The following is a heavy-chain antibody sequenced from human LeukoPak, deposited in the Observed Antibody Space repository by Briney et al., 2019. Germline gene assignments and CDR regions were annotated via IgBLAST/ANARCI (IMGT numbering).Heavy chain of an antibody. D-gene: IGHD3-10*01. CDR1: GGSISSGDYY. V-gene: IGHV4-30-4*01. CDR3: AREVVDGSGRVGDY. CDR2: SYDSGSS. J-gene: IGHJ4*02. Sequence: PAQTLSLTCTVSGGSISSGDYYWSWIRQPPGKGLEWVIYSYDSGSSYYNLSLKSPVTRSVYTYKNQFSLKLSSVTAADTAVYYCAREVVDGSGRVGDYWGQGTLVTV.